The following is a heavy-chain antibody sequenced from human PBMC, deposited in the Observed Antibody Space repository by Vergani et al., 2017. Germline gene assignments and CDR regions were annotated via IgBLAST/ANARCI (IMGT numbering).Heavy chain of an antibody. CDR1: GFTFSSYG. V-gene: IGHV3-30*02. D-gene: IGHD3-10*01. Sequence: QVQLVESGGGVVQPGGSLRLSCAASGFTFSSYGMHWVRQAPGKGLEWVAFIRYDGSNKYYTDSVKGRFTISRDNSKNTLYLQMNSLRPDDTAVYYCARAQLSSKWYGDHVDSWGQGTLVAVSS. CDR3: ARAQLSSKWYGDHVDS. J-gene: IGHJ4*02. CDR2: IRYDGSNK.